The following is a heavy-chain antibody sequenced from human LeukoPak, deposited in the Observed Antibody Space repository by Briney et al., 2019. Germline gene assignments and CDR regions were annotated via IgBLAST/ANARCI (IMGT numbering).Heavy chain of an antibody. Sequence: GGSLRLSCAASGFTFDDYAMHWVRQAPGKGLEWVSGISWNSGSIGYADSVKGRFTISRDNAKNSLYLQMNSLRAEDTALYYCAKDKGPSSIGRGALDYWGQGTLVTVSS. J-gene: IGHJ4*02. D-gene: IGHD6-13*01. V-gene: IGHV3-9*01. CDR2: ISWNSGSI. CDR1: GFTFDDYA. CDR3: AKDKGPSSIGRGALDY.